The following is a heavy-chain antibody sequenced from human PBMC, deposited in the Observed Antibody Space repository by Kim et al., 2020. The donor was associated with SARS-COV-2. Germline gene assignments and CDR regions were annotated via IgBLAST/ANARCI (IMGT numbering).Heavy chain of an antibody. CDR3: AKEDYYGSGSG. Sequence: GGSLRLSCAASGFTFSSYGMHWVRQAPGKGLEWVAVISYDGSNKYYADSVKGRFTISRDNSKNTLYLQMNSLRAEDTAVYYCAKEDYYGSGSGWGQGTLVNVSS. CDR2: ISYDGSNK. D-gene: IGHD3-10*01. J-gene: IGHJ4*02. V-gene: IGHV3-30*18. CDR1: GFTFSSYG.